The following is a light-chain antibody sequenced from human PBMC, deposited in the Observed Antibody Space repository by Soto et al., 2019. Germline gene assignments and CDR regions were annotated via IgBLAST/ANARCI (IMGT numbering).Light chain of an antibody. CDR3: QQYDTWPPLT. Sequence: EIVMTQSPATLSVSPGERATLSCRASQSVSSNFAWYQQKPGQAPRLLIYGASTRATGIPARFSGSASGTEVTLTISRLQSEDFVIYYCQQYDTWPPLTFGGGTKVEI. CDR1: QSVSSN. CDR2: GAS. V-gene: IGKV3-15*01. J-gene: IGKJ4*01.